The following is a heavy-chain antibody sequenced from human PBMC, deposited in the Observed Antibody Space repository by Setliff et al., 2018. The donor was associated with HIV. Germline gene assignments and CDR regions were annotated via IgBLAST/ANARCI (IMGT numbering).Heavy chain of an antibody. D-gene: IGHD3-10*01. V-gene: IGHV4-4*07. J-gene: IGHJ3*01. Sequence: SETLSLTCTVSGGSFSTYYWSWIRQPAGEGPEYIGRVHSTGTTIYNPSLKSRVTMSVDASKNQLSLKLRSVTAADTAVYYCARARITMIGGRLEPYAFDRWGQGTKVTVTS. CDR2: VHSTGTT. CDR1: GGSFSTYY. CDR3: ARARITMIGGRLEPYAFDR.